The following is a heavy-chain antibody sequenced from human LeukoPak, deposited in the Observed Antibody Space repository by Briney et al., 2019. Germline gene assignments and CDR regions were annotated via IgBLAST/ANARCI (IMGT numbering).Heavy chain of an antibody. CDR2: IYHSGST. V-gene: IGHV4-38-2*02. J-gene: IGHJ3*02. D-gene: IGHD3-22*01. CDR3: ARAFSGYYDSSGYYGHDAFDI. CDR1: GYSISSGYY. Sequence: SETLSLTCTVSGYSISSGYYWGWIRQPPGKGLEWIGSIYHSGSTYYNPSLKSRVTISVDTSKNQFSLKLSSVTAADTAVYYCARAFSGYYDSSGYYGHDAFDIWGQGTMVTVSS.